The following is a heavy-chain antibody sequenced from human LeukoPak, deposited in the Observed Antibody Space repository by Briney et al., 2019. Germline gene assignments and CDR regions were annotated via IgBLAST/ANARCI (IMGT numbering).Heavy chain of an antibody. V-gene: IGHV3-64D*06. Sequence: PGGSLRLSCAASGFTFSSYSMNWVRQAPGKGLEYVSMINSNGGSTYYTDSVKGRFTISRDNAKNTLYLQMSSLRAEDTAVYYCVKGVAVAASVWEYFHYWGQGTLVTVSS. CDR2: INSNGGST. CDR3: VKGVAVAASVWEYFHY. CDR1: GFTFSSYS. J-gene: IGHJ1*01. D-gene: IGHD2-15*01.